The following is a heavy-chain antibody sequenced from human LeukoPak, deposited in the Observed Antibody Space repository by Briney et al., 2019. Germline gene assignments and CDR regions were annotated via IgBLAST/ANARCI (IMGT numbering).Heavy chain of an antibody. D-gene: IGHD4/OR15-4a*01. J-gene: IGHJ4*02. CDR3: ARGGAWRDC. Sequence: GGSLRLSCAASGFTFSSYSMNWVCQAPGKGLEWVSYISSSSSTIYYADSVKGRFTISRDNAKNSLYLQMNSLRAEDTAVYYCARGGAWRDCWGQGILVTVSS. V-gene: IGHV3-48*01. CDR2: ISSSSSTI. CDR1: GFTFSSYS.